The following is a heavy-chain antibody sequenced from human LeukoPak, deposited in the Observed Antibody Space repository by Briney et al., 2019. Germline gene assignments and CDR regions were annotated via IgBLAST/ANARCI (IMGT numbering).Heavy chain of an antibody. CDR3: ARDPYGDYPDY. D-gene: IGHD4-17*01. V-gene: IGHV4-31*03. CDR1: GGSVSSGSYY. CDR2: IYYSGST. Sequence: SETLSLTCTVSGGSVSSGSYYWSWIRQHPGKGLEWIGYIYYSGSTYYNPSLKSRVTISVDTSKNQFSLKLSSVTAADTAVYYCARDPYGDYPDYWGQGTLVTVSS. J-gene: IGHJ4*02.